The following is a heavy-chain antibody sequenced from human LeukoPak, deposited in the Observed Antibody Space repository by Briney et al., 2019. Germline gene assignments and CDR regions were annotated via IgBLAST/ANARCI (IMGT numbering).Heavy chain of an antibody. CDR2: IIPILGIA. V-gene: IGHV1-69*04. Sequence: GASVKVSCKASGGTFSSYAISWVRQAPGQGLEWMGRIIPILGIANYAQKFQGRVTITADKSTSTAYVELSSRRSEDTAVYYCAREGDSSGYYYWDWFDPWGQGTLVTVSS. J-gene: IGHJ5*02. CDR3: AREGDSSGYYYWDWFDP. CDR1: GGTFSSYA. D-gene: IGHD3-22*01.